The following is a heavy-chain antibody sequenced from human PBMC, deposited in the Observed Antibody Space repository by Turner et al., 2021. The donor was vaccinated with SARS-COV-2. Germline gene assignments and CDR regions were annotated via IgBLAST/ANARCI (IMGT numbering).Heavy chain of an antibody. V-gene: IGHV4-39*01. Sequence: QLQLQESGPGLVKPSETLSLSCTSSGGSISSSSYYWGWFRQPPGKGLEWIGSIYYSGGPYYNPSIKGRVSISVDTSNNQSSTKLGSVTAADTAVYDCARGRIMITFGGVIPNWFDPWGQGTLVTVSS. J-gene: IGHJ5*02. CDR2: IYYSGGP. CDR1: GGSISSSSYY. CDR3: ARGRIMITFGGVIPNWFDP. D-gene: IGHD3-16*02.